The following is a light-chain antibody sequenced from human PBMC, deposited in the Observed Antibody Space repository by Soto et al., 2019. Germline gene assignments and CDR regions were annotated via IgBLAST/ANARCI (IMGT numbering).Light chain of an antibody. V-gene: IGKV3-20*01. Sequence: EIVLTQSPATLSLSPGEPVTLSCRTSPTVRSSYVAWYQQKPGQAPRLLIYGASSRATGIPDRFSGSGSVTDFTLNISRLEPEDFGVFYCQQYGNPPQTFGQGTRVEVK. J-gene: IGKJ1*01. CDR3: QQYGNPPQT. CDR2: GAS. CDR1: PTVRSSY.